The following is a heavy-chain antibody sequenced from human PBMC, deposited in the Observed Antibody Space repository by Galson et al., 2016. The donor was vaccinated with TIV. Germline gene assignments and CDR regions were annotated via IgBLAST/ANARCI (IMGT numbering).Heavy chain of an antibody. V-gene: IGHV3-53*05. CDR3: ARPGNYDGDRRGAFDL. CDR2: IYTNGRT. Sequence: SLRLSCAASGVIVSNNYMSWVRQAPGKGLEWISVIYTNGRTFYADSVKGRFTISRDNSKNTLYLQMNSLRPEDTALYYCARPGNYDGDRRGAFDLWGQGTMVTVSP. J-gene: IGHJ3*01. CDR1: GVIVSNNY. D-gene: IGHD4-23*01.